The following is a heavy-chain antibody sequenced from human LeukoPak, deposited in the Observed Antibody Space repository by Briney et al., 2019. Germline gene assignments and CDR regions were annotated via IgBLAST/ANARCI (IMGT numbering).Heavy chain of an antibody. CDR1: GFTPSSFK. J-gene: IGHJ4*02. CDR2: IIPSRGYT. V-gene: IGHV3-21*01. D-gene: IGHD3-16*01. Sequence: PGGSLRPSCAASGFTPSSFKMTWVRPAPGKGLEWVASIIPSRGYTSYTDSLKGGVTASRDNATNSVFLRMSRLRAEDTAVYFCARDLTGGEYFDSWGEGTLVSVSS. CDR3: ARDLTGGEYFDS.